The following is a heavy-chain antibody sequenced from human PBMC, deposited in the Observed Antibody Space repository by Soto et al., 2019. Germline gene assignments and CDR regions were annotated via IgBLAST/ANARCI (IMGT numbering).Heavy chain of an antibody. D-gene: IGHD3-16*01. V-gene: IGHV3-23*01. CDR3: AKAYFVWSSEQPYYFDY. Sequence: VQLLDSGGGLVQPGGSLRLSCAASGFTFSNYAMTRVRQGPGKGLEWVSGISGSGGRSYYADSVKGRFTISRDNSKSTLYLQMNSLRAEDTAVYYCAKAYFVWSSEQPYYFDYWGQGTLVTVPS. J-gene: IGHJ4*02. CDR2: ISGSGGRS. CDR1: GFTFSNYA.